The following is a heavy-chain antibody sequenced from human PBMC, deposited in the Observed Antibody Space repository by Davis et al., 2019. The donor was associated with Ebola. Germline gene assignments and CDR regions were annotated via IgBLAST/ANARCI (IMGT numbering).Heavy chain of an antibody. D-gene: IGHD3-9*01. J-gene: IGHJ4*02. CDR3: ASSVYDILTGYYGY. Sequence: PGGSLRLSCAASGFTFSGSAMHWVRQAPGRGLEWVGRIRRKVDKYETEYAASVKGRFIISRDDSTNSLYLQMNSLRTEDTALYYCASSVYDILTGYYGYWGQGTLVTVSS. V-gene: IGHV3-72*01. CDR1: GFTFSGSA. CDR2: IRRKVDKYET.